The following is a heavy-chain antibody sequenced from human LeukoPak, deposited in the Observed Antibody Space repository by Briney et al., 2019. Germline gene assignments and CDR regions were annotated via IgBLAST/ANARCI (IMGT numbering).Heavy chain of an antibody. V-gene: IGHV4-61*01. J-gene: IGHJ4*02. CDR3: ARDDDAQGD. CDR1: GGSVSSGSYY. D-gene: IGHD1-1*01. Sequence: SETLSLTCTVSGGSVSSGSYYWSWIRQPPGKGLEWIGEINHSGSTNYNPSLKSRVTISVDTSKNQFSLKLSSVTAADTAVYYCARDDDAQGDWGQGTLVTVSS. CDR2: INHSGST.